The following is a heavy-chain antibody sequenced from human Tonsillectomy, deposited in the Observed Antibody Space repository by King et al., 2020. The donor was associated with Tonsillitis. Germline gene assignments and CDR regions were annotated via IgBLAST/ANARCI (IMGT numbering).Heavy chain of an antibody. D-gene: IGHD2-15*01. V-gene: IGHV4-39*01. CDR1: GGSISSSSYY. J-gene: IGHJ4*02. CDR2: IYYSGST. Sequence: QLQESGPGLVKPSETLSLTCTVSGGSISSSSYYWGWIRQPPGKGLEWIGSIYYSGSTYYNPSLKSRVTISVDTSKNQFSLKLSSVTAADTAVYYCARHAMGGWAVVAAFDYWGQGTRVTVSS. CDR3: ARHAMGGWAVVAAFDY.